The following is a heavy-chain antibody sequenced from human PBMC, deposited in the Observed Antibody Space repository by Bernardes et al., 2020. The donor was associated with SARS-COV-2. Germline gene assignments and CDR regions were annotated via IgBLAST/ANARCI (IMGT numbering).Heavy chain of an antibody. J-gene: IGHJ3*01. CDR1: GFTLSRYW. Sequence: GYLSPSRAASGFTLSRYWMSWVGQAPGKGLEWVANIKQDGSEKYYVDSVKGRFTISRDNAKNSLYLQMNSLRAEDTAVYYCARDWFGHCLGTTCYDAFDFWGQGTTVTVSA. V-gene: IGHV3-7*01. CDR2: IKQDGSEK. D-gene: IGHD1-1*01. CDR3: ARDWFGHCLGTTCYDAFDF.